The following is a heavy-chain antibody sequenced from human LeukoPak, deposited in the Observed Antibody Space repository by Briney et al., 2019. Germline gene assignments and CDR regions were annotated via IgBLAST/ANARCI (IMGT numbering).Heavy chain of an antibody. Sequence: GRSLRLSCAASGFTFSSYAMHWVRQAPGKGLEWVAVISYDGSNKYYADSVKGRFTISRDNSKNTLYLQMNSLRAEDTAVYYCARTRSSSPDDAFDIWGQGTMVTVSS. CDR3: ARTRSSSPDDAFDI. CDR2: ISYDGSNK. J-gene: IGHJ3*02. V-gene: IGHV3-30*04. D-gene: IGHD2-2*01. CDR1: GFTFSSYA.